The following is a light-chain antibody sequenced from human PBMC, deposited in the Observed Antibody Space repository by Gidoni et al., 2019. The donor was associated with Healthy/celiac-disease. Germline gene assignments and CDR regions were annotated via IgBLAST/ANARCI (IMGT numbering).Light chain of an antibody. J-gene: IGLJ2*01. CDR1: KLGDKY. CDR3: QAWDSSTVV. Sequence: SYYLTPPPSVSVSPGQTASITCSGDKLGDKYACWYQQKPVHSPVLVIYQDSKRHSGIPERVSGSNSGKTATLTISGTQAMDEADYYCQAWDSSTVVFGGGTKLTVL. V-gene: IGLV3-1*01. CDR2: QDS.